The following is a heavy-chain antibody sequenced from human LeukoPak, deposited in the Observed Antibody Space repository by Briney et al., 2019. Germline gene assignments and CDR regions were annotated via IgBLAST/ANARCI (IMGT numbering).Heavy chain of an antibody. J-gene: IGHJ6*03. Sequence: PGRSLRLSCAASGFTFSSYAMHWVRQAPGKGLEWVAIISFDGSNKCYVDSVKGRFTISRDNAKNTVYLQMSSLRVEDTAVYYCASDAVPYNMPPYYYMDVWGKGTTVTVSS. CDR2: ISFDGSNK. CDR3: ASDAVPYNMPPYYYMDV. CDR1: GFTFSSYA. V-gene: IGHV3-30*04. D-gene: IGHD1-14*01.